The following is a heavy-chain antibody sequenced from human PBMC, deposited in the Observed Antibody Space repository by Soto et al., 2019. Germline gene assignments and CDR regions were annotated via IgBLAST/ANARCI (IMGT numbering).Heavy chain of an antibody. CDR2: IIPIFGTA. CDR1: GGTFSSYA. V-gene: IGHV1-69*13. D-gene: IGHD3-22*01. Sequence: EASVKVSCKASGGTFSSYAISWVRQAPGQGLEWMGGIIPIFGTANYAQKFQGRVTITADESTSTAYMELSSLRSEDTAVYYCARDLDYYDSSGPHSSRFDPWGQGTLVTVSS. J-gene: IGHJ5*02. CDR3: ARDLDYYDSSGPHSSRFDP.